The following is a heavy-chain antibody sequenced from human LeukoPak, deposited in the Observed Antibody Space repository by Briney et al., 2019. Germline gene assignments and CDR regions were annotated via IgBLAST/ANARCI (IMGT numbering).Heavy chain of an antibody. Sequence: PGGSLRLSCAASGFTFGSPWMHWVRQVPGKGLVWVSRINSDGSATAYADSVKGRFTISRDNAENTLYLQMNSLRAEDTAVYYCARGTAGYHSSYFDYWGQGTLVTVSS. CDR3: ARGTAGYHSSYFDY. D-gene: IGHD3-16*02. CDR1: GFTFGSPW. V-gene: IGHV3-74*01. J-gene: IGHJ4*02. CDR2: INSDGSAT.